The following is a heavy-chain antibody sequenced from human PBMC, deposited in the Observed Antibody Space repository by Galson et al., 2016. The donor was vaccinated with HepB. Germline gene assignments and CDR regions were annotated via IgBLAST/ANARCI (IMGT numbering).Heavy chain of an antibody. Sequence: SVKVSCKASGYTFSNYVIHWVRQAPGQGLEWMGWINAANGDTRFSQKSQDRVTFTRNTSASAAYMVLSSLRSEDTAVYYCARPPGGAVAVTFLGFWGHGTLVTVSS. CDR1: GYTFSNYV. CDR3: ARPPGGAVAVTFLGF. CDR2: INAANGDT. J-gene: IGHJ4*01. V-gene: IGHV1-3*01. D-gene: IGHD6-19*01.